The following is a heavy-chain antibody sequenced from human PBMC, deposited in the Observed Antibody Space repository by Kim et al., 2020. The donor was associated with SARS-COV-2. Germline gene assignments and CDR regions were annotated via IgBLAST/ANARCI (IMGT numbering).Heavy chain of an antibody. CDR3: ARGSGYYGY. D-gene: IGHD3-22*01. V-gene: IGHV4-34*01. J-gene: IGHJ4*02. Sequence: GSTNCNPSLKSRVTISVDTAKNQFSLKLSSVTAADTAVYYCARGSGYYGYWGQGTLVTVSS. CDR2: GST.